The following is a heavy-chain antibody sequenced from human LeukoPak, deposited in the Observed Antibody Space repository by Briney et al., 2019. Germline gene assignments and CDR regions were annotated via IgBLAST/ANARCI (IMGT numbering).Heavy chain of an antibody. Sequence: SETLSLTCTVSGGSLSNINYHWGWIRQPPGKRLEWIGSIHYSGTTSYNPSLKSRVTISVDTSKNQFSLKLSSVTAADTALYYCASPTVSTGYSQGNFWGRGILVTVSS. CDR2: IHYSGTT. CDR1: GGSLSNINYH. J-gene: IGHJ4*02. V-gene: IGHV4-39*01. D-gene: IGHD2-15*01. CDR3: ASPTVSTGYSQGNF.